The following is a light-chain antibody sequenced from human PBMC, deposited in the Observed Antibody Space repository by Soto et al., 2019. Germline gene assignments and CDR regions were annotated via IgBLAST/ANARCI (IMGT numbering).Light chain of an antibody. CDR1: QGISTY. Sequence: DIQMTQSPSSLSASVGDRVTITCRASQGISTYLNWYQQRPGKAPKLLIYAASSLESGVPSRFSGSGSETHFALTISSLQPEDFATYSCQQSYSTTWTVGQGTKVEIK. CDR3: QQSYSTTWT. J-gene: IGKJ1*01. V-gene: IGKV1-39*01. CDR2: AAS.